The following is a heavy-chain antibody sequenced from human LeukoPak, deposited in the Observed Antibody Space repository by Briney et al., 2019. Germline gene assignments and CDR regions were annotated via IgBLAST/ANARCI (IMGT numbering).Heavy chain of an antibody. CDR1: GFTFSDYY. Sequence: GGSLRLSCAASGFTFSDYYMSWIRQAPGKGLEWVSYISNSGNTIYYADSVKGRDTISRDNAKNSLYLQMNSLRAEDTAVYYCSAGEGYYDSGDYYSAWAFNVWGQGTMVTVSS. V-gene: IGHV3-11*04. D-gene: IGHD3-22*01. CDR3: SAGEGYYDSGDYYSAWAFNV. CDR2: ISNSGNTI. J-gene: IGHJ3*01.